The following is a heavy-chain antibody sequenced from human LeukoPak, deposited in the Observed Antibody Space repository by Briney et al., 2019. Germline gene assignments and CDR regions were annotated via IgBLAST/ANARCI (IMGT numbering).Heavy chain of an antibody. CDR2: INWNGGST. J-gene: IGHJ6*04. D-gene: IGHD2-21*02. CDR3: SRISLASGSHLLLFLGG. V-gene: IGHV3-20*01. CDR1: GFTFDDNG. Sequence: PGGSLRLSCAASGFTFDDNGMSWVRQAPGKGLEWVSGINWNGGSTGYADSVKGRFTISRDNAKNSLYLQMNSLRAEDTALYDCSRISLASGSHLLLFLGGRGKGTTVTVSS.